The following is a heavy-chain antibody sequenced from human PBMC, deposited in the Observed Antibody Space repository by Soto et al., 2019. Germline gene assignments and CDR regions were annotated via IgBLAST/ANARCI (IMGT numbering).Heavy chain of an antibody. CDR3: ARGLRGYCSSTRCDAEDYYYCMYV. CDR2: MNPNSGNT. Sequence: QVQLVQSGAEVKKPGASVKVSCKASGYTFTRYDINWVRQAPGQGLEWMGWMNPNSGNTGYAQKFQGRVTMTRNTLISKVYMDLSRLSSEDTAVYYCARGLRGYCSSTRCDAEDYYYCMYVSGKGTTVTVSS. CDR1: GYTFTRYD. D-gene: IGHD2-2*01. V-gene: IGHV1-8*01. J-gene: IGHJ6*03.